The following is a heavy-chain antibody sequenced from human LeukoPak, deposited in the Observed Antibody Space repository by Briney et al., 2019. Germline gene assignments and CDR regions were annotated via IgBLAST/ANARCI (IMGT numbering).Heavy chain of an antibody. CDR3: ASEGLIAAAVSH. D-gene: IGHD6-13*01. V-gene: IGHV1-46*01. Sequence: ASVKVSCKASGHTFTTYYMYWVRQAPGQGLEWMGIIHSRGGSTSYAQKFQGRLTMTRDTSTSTVYMELSSLRSEDTAVYYCASEGLIAAAVSHWGQGTLVTVSS. J-gene: IGHJ4*02. CDR2: IHSRGGST. CDR1: GHTFTTYY.